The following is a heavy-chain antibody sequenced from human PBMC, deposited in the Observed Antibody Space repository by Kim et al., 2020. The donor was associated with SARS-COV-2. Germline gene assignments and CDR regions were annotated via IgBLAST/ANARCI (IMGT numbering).Heavy chain of an antibody. J-gene: IGHJ4*02. D-gene: IGHD3-9*01. CDR3: ARDRALRYSQSYYFDY. CDR1: GYTFTSYY. V-gene: IGHV1-46*01. Sequence: ASVKVSCKASGYTFTSYYMHWVRQAPGQGLEWMGIINPSGGSTSYAQKFQGRVTMTRDTSTSTVYMELSSLRSEDTAVYYCARDRALRYSQSYYFDYWGQGTLVTVSS. CDR2: INPSGGST.